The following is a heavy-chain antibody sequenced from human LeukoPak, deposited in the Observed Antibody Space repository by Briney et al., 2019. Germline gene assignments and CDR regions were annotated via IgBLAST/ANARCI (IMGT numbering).Heavy chain of an antibody. CDR1: GYTFTSYA. Sequence: ASVKVSCKASGYTFTSYAMHWVRQAPGQRLEWMGWINAGNGNTKYSQKFQGRVTITRDTSASTAYMELSSLRSEDTAVYYCAREGRPTVVTRGWFDPWGQGTLVTVSS. D-gene: IGHD4-23*01. CDR3: AREGRPTVVTRGWFDP. J-gene: IGHJ5*02. CDR2: INAGNGNT. V-gene: IGHV1-3*01.